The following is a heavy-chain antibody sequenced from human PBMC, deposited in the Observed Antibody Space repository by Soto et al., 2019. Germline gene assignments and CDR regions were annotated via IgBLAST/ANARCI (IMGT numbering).Heavy chain of an antibody. CDR3: ARDSGNLGNWAYFFDY. Sequence: SVKGRFTISRDKARNSLYLQENSQRAEDTAVYYCARDSGNLGNWAYFFDYWGQGTLVTVSS. V-gene: IGHV3-11*06. D-gene: IGHD7-27*01. J-gene: IGHJ4*02.